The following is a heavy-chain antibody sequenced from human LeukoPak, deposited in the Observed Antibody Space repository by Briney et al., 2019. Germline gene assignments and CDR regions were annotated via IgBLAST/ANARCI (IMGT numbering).Heavy chain of an antibody. Sequence: GGSLRLSCAASGFTFSSYDMHWVRQATGKGLEWVSAIGTAGDTYYPGSVKGRFTISRENAKNSLYLQMNSLRAGDTAVYYCARDGAGGAFDIWGQGTMVTVSS. CDR3: ARDGAGGAFDI. V-gene: IGHV3-13*01. D-gene: IGHD3-16*01. CDR1: GFTFSSYD. CDR2: IGTAGDT. J-gene: IGHJ3*02.